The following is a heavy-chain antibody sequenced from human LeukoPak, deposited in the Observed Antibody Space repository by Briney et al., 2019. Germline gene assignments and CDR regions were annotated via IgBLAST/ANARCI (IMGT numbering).Heavy chain of an antibody. CDR2: GYHTGST. CDR1: GYSISSGSY. V-gene: IGHV4-38-2*02. J-gene: IGHJ4*02. Sequence: SETLSLTCAVSGYSISSGSYWGWIRQPPGKGLDWIGSGYHTGSTFYNPSLKSRVSISVDTSKNQFSLKLSSVTAADTAVYYCARESTAGLPAVGFDFWGQGTLVTVSS. CDR3: ARESTAGLPAVGFDF. D-gene: IGHD4-23*01.